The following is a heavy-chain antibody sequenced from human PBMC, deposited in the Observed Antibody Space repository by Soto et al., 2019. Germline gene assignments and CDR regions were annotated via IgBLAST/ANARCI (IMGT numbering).Heavy chain of an antibody. V-gene: IGHV3-21*01. CDR1: GFTFSSYS. Sequence: EVQLVESGGGLVKPGGSLRLSCAASGFTFSSYSMNWVRQAPGKGLEWVSSISSSSSYIYYADSVKGRFTISRDNAKNSLYLQMNSLSAEDTAVYYCAREAGYDYVWGSYRPIDYWGQGTLVTVSS. CDR3: AREAGYDYVWGSYRPIDY. D-gene: IGHD3-16*02. J-gene: IGHJ4*02. CDR2: ISSSSSYI.